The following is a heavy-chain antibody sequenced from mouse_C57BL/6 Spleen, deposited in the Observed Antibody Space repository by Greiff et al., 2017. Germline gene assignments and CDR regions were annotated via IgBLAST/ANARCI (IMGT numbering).Heavy chain of an antibody. D-gene: IGHD1-1*01. V-gene: IGHV1-66*01. CDR1: GYSFTSYY. Sequence: VNVVESGPELVKPGASVKISCKASGYSFTSYYIHWVKQRPGQGLEWIGWIYPGSGNTKYNEKFKGKATLTADTSSSTAYMQLSSLTSEDSAVYYCETVAVDYWGQGTTLTVSS. J-gene: IGHJ2*01. CDR2: IYPGSGNT. CDR3: ETVAVDY.